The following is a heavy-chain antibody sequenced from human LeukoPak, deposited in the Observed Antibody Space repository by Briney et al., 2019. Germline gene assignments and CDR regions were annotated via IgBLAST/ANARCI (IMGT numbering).Heavy chain of an antibody. J-gene: IGHJ4*02. CDR3: ARVRVTGYSNFAY. D-gene: IGHD3-9*01. V-gene: IGHV3-53*01. CDR1: GFTISSYY. CDR2: IYHSGNT. Sequence: GGSLRLSCAASGFTISSYYMAWVRQAPGKGLEWVSVIYHSGNTDYADSVKGRFTISRDNSKNTVYLQMSSLRAEDTAVYYCARVRVTGYSNFAYWAREPWSPSPQ.